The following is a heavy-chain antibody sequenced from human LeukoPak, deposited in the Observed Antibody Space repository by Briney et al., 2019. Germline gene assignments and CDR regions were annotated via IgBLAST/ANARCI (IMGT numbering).Heavy chain of an antibody. CDR2: ISGSGGNT. CDR3: AKHSYYYDGSGYSSYFDY. V-gene: IGHV3-23*01. D-gene: IGHD3-22*01. Sequence: GGSLRLSCAASGFTFSSYAMGWVRQAPGKGLEWVSGISGSGGNTYYADSVKGRFTISRDNSKNTLYLQMNSLRAEDTAVYYCAKHSYYYDGSGYSSYFDYWGQGTLVTVSS. J-gene: IGHJ4*02. CDR1: GFTFSSYA.